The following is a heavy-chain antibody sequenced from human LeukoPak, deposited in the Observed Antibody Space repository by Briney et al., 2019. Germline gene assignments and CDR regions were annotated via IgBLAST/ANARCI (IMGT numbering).Heavy chain of an antibody. V-gene: IGHV4-59*01. D-gene: IGHD3-16*01. J-gene: IGHJ4*02. Sequence: SETLSLTCTVSGGSISSYYWSWVRQPPGKGLEWIGYIYYSGSTTYNPSLKSRVTISVDTSKNQFSLKLTSVTAADTGVYYCVRHPRGGPYFDYWGQGTLVTVSS. CDR2: IYYSGST. CDR3: VRHPRGGPYFDY. CDR1: GGSISSYY.